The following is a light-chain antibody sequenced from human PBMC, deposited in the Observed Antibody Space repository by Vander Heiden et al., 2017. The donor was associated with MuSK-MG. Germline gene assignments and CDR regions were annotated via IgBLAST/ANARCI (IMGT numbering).Light chain of an antibody. V-gene: IGKV1-39*01. Sequence: DIQMTQSPSSLSASVGDRVTITCRASQSISSFLNWYQQKPGKAPKLLISAASSLQSGVPSTFSGSGSGTDFALTISRLQPEDFASYYCQQSDTVPITFGERTRLEIE. CDR1: QSISSF. CDR2: AAS. CDR3: QQSDTVPIT. J-gene: IGKJ5*01.